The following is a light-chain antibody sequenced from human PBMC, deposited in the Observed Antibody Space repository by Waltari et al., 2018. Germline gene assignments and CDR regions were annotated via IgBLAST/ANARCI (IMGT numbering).Light chain of an antibody. CDR2: KSS. Sequence: DIQLTQSPSTLSASIGDRVTITCRASQHVSAWLAWYQQKSGKAPKLLIYKSSSSGSGVSSRFTGSGSGTDFTLTISGLQPDDFATYYCHHYDGYSRTFGQGTRVEVK. CDR3: HHYDGYSRT. V-gene: IGKV1-5*03. J-gene: IGKJ1*01. CDR1: QHVSAW.